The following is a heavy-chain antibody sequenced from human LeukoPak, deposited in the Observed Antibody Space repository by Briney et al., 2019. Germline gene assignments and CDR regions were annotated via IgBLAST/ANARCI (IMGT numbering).Heavy chain of an antibody. J-gene: IGHJ4*02. CDR2: ISGSGGST. CDR3: AKGKDSGYDFAFDY. V-gene: IGHV3-23*01. D-gene: IGHD5-12*01. Sequence: GGSLRLSCAASGFTFSSYAMRWVRQAPGKGLEWVSAISGSGGSTYYADSVKGRFTISRDNSKNTLYLQMNSLRAEDTAVYYCAKGKDSGYDFAFDYWGQGTLVTVSS. CDR1: GFTFSSYA.